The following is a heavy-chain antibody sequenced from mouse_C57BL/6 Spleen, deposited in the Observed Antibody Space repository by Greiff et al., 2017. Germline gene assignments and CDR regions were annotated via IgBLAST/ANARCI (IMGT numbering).Heavy chain of an antibody. CDR1: GYTFTSYW. CDR3: ARGDYDYYEGFDY. J-gene: IGHJ2*01. Sequence: QVQLQQSGAELAKPGASVKLSCKASGYTFTSYWMHWVKQRPGQGLEWIGYINPSSGYTKYNQKFKDKATLTADKSSSPAYMQLSSLTYEDSAVYYCARGDYDYYEGFDYWGQGTTLTVSS. D-gene: IGHD2-4*01. CDR2: INPSSGYT. V-gene: IGHV1-7*01.